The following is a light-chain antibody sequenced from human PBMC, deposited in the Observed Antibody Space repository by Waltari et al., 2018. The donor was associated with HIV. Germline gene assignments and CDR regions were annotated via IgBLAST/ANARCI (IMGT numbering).Light chain of an antibody. Sequence: QSALTQPASVSGSPGQSITISCAVTSSDVGSYNVVSWYQQHPGKAPKLMIYEISKRPSGVSNRFSGSKSGNTASLTISGLQAEDEADYYCCSYAGSSTHVFGTGTKVTVL. CDR2: EIS. CDR3: CSYAGSSTHV. CDR1: SSDVGSYNV. V-gene: IGLV2-23*02. J-gene: IGLJ1*01.